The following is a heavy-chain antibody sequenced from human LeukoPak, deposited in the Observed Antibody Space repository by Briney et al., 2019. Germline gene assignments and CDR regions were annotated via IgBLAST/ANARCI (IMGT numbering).Heavy chain of an antibody. D-gene: IGHD2-2*01. CDR2: ISSSSSYI. CDR1: GFTVSSKY. J-gene: IGHJ4*02. Sequence: GGSLRLSCAASGFTVSSKYMNWVRQAPGKGLEWVSSISSSSSYIYYADSVKGRFTISRDNAKNSLYLQMNSLRAEDTAVYYCARGVVPAAIAYFDYWGQGTLVTVSS. V-gene: IGHV3-21*01. CDR3: ARGVVPAAIAYFDY.